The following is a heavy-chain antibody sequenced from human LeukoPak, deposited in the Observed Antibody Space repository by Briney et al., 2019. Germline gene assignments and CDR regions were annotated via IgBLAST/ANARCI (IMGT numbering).Heavy chain of an antibody. CDR2: INPDNGGT. J-gene: IGHJ5*02. CDR1: GYTFTDYY. V-gene: IGHV1-2*02. D-gene: IGHD2-2*01. Sequence: ASVKVSCRASGYTFTDYYIHWVRRAPGQGLEWMGWINPDNGGTNYAQKFQGRVTMTRDTSIRTVYMDLSRLRSDDTAVFYCTREARVGNWFDPWGQGTQVTVSP. CDR3: TREARVGNWFDP.